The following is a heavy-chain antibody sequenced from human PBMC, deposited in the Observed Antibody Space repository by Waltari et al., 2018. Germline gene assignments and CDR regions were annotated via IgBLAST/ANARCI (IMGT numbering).Heavy chain of an antibody. CDR2: ISGSGGST. D-gene: IGHD3-10*01. V-gene: IGHV3-23*01. Sequence: EVQLLESGGGLVQPGGSLRLSCAASGFTFSSYAMRWVRQALGKGLEWVSAISGSGGSTYYADSVKGRFTISRDNSKNTLYLQMNSLRAEDTAVYYCAKDHYGSGSYSRNWFDPWGQGTLVTVSS. J-gene: IGHJ5*02. CDR3: AKDHYGSGSYSRNWFDP. CDR1: GFTFSSYA.